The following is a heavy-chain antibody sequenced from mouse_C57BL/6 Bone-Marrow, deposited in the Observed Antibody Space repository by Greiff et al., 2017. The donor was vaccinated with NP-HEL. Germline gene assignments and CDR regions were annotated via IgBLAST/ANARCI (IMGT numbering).Heavy chain of an antibody. CDR2: INPYNGDT. CDR1: GYSFTGYF. D-gene: IGHD1-1*01. V-gene: IGHV1-20*01. CDR3: ARGITTVVDPFAY. J-gene: IGHJ3*01. Sequence: VQLKQSGPELVKPGDSVKISCKASGYSFTGYFMNWVMQSHGKSLEWIGRINPYNGDTFYNQKFKGKATLTVDKSSSTAHMELRSLTSEDSAVYYCARGITTVVDPFAYWGQGTLVTVSA.